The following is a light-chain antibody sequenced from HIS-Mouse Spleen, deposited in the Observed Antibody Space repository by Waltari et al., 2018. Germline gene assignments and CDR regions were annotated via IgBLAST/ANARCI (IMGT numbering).Light chain of an antibody. V-gene: IGLV2-14*01. J-gene: IGLJ1*01. CDR1: SSDVGGYNY. Sequence: QSALTQPASVSGSPGQSITISCTGTSSDVGGYNYVSWYQQHPGKAPKLRNYEVSNRPSGVSNRFAGSKSGNTASLTISGLQAEDEADYYCSSYTSSSTPYVFGTGTKVTVL. CDR3: SSYTSSSTPYV. CDR2: EVS.